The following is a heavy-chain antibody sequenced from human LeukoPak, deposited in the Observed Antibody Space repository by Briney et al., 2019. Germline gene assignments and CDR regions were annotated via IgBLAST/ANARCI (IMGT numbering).Heavy chain of an antibody. CDR2: IRSKANNYTT. D-gene: IGHD2/OR15-2a*01. CDR3: IQAGVLGPTTFYY. Sequence: GGSLRLSCAASGFTFSGSAMHWVRQASGKGLEWVGRIRSKANNYTTAYAASLKGRFTISRDDSKNMAYLQMNSLKTEDTAVYYCIQAGVLGPTTFYYWGQGTLVTVSS. CDR1: GFTFSGSA. V-gene: IGHV3-73*01. J-gene: IGHJ4*02.